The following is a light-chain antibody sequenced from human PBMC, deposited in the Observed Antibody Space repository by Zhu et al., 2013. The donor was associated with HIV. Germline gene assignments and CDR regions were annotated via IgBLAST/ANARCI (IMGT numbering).Light chain of an antibody. CDR1: QDIVVY. J-gene: IGKJ2*01. Sequence: DIQMTQSPSSLSASVGDRVTITCQASQDIVVYLNWYQQKPGKAPNLLIFDASNFETGVPSRFSGGGSGTDFTFTISSLQPEDVATYYCQQYYSYLYTFGQGTKLEIK. CDR2: DAS. V-gene: IGKV1-33*01. CDR3: QQYYSYLYT.